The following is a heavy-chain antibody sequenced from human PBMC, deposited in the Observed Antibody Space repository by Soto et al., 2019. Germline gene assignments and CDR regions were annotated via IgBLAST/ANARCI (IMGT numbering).Heavy chain of an antibody. CDR1: GGTFSSYA. J-gene: IGHJ4*02. V-gene: IGHV1-69*06. CDR2: IIPIFGTA. CDR3: ATLSSIAVAGDYDEY. D-gene: IGHD6-19*01. Sequence: SVKVSCKASGGTFSSYAISWVRQAPGQGLEWMGGIIPIFGTANYAQKFQGRVTITADKSTSTAYMELSSLRSEDTAVYYCATLSSIAVAGDYDEYWGRRTLIAVCS.